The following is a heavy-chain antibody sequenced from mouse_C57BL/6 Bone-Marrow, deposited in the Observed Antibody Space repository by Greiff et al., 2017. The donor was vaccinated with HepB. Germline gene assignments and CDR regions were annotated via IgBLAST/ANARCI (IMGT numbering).Heavy chain of an antibody. CDR3: TRTQIYYGNPYFDY. V-gene: IGHV6-6*01. CDR2: IRNKANNHAT. Sequence: EVHLVESGGGLVQPGGSMKLSCAASGFTFSDAWMDWVRQSPEKGLEWVAEIRNKANNHATYYAESVKGRFTISRDDSKSSVYLQMNSLRAEDTGIYYCTRTQIYYGNPYFDYWGQGTTLTVSS. D-gene: IGHD2-1*01. CDR1: GFTFSDAW. J-gene: IGHJ2*01.